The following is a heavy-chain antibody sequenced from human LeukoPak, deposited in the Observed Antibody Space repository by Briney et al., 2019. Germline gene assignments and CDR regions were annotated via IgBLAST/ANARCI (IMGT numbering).Heavy chain of an antibody. J-gene: IGHJ5*02. CDR1: GGSISSYY. CDR2: IYYSGST. D-gene: IGHD4-11*01. V-gene: IGHV4-59*08. Sequence: SETLSLTCTVSGGSISSYYWSWIRQPPGKGLEWIGYIYYSGSTNYNPSLKSRVTISVDTSKNQFSLKLSSVTAADTAVYYCARADYRMDWFAPWGQGTLVTVSS. CDR3: ARADYRMDWFAP.